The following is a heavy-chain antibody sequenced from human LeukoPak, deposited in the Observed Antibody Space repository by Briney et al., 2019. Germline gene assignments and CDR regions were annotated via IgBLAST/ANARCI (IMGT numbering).Heavy chain of an antibody. D-gene: IGHD2-8*02. Sequence: GGSLRLSCAASGFTFNTYGMHWVRQAPGKGLEWVAVIWRDGSNENYADSVKGRFTISRDNSKNTLYLQMSSLRAEDTAVYFCVRGPGASIFDIWGQGTMVTVSS. CDR2: IWRDGSNE. CDR3: VRGPGASIFDI. V-gene: IGHV3-33*01. J-gene: IGHJ3*02. CDR1: GFTFNTYG.